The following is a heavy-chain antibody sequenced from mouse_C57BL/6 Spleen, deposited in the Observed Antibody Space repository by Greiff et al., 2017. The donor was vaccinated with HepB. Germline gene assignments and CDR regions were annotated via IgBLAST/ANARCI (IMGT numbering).Heavy chain of an antibody. J-gene: IGHJ4*01. CDR3: ARHEEESGYYGNLYAMDY. D-gene: IGHD2-1*01. CDR1: GYTFTEYT. Sequence: VQLQQSGAELVKPGASVKLSCKASGYTFTEYTIHWVKQRSGQGLEWIGWFYPGSGSIKYNEKFKDKATLTADKSSSTVYMELSRLTSEDSAVYCCARHEEESGYYGNLYAMDYWGQGTSVTVSS. CDR2: FYPGSGSI. V-gene: IGHV1-62-2*01.